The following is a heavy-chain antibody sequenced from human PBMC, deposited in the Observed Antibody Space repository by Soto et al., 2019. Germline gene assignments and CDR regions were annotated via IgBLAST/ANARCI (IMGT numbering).Heavy chain of an antibody. V-gene: IGHV1-69*13. CDR2: IIPIFGTA. D-gene: IGHD6-6*01. J-gene: IGHJ6*02. CDR3: ARAIEYSSSSGEDYYYYGMDV. CDR1: GGTFSSYA. Sequence: SVKVSCKASGGTFSSYAISWVRQAPGQGLEWMGGIIPIFGTANYAQKFQGRVTITADASTSTAYMELSSLRSEDTAVYYCARAIEYSSSSGEDYYYYGMDVWGQGTTVTVSS.